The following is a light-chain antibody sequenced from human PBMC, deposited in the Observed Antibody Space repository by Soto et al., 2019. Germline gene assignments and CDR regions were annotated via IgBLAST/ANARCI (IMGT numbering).Light chain of an antibody. Sequence: EVVMTQSPVTLSVSPGERVALSCRASQSVGSNFAWYQQRPGQAPRVLIYDASTRATGIPARFSGSGSATEFTLTISSLQSEDFAVYYCQQYNNWPYTFGQGTKLEI. CDR1: QSVGSN. CDR3: QQYNNWPYT. V-gene: IGKV3D-15*01. J-gene: IGKJ2*01. CDR2: DAS.